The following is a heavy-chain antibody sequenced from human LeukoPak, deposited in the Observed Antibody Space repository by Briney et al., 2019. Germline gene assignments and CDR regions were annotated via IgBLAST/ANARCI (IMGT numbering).Heavy chain of an antibody. V-gene: IGHV1-2*02. D-gene: IGHD2/OR15-2a*01. CDR3: ARGAFSGFHGSYYSDY. CDR2: INPNSGGT. Sequence: ASVKVSCKASGYTFTDYFMHWVRQAPGQGLEWMGLINPNSGGTNYAQKFRGRVTMTRDTSIDTAFMELGSLTSDDTAVYYCARGAFSGFHGSYYSDYWGQGTLVTVSS. CDR1: GYTFTDYF. J-gene: IGHJ4*02.